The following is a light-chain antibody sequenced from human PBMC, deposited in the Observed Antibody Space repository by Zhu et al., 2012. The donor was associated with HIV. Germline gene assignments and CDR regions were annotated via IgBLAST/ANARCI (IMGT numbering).Light chain of an antibody. CDR1: QNVSSN. J-gene: IGKJ3*01. V-gene: IGKV3-15*01. CDR2: GAS. Sequence: EIVMTQSPATLSVSPEEGATLSCRASQNVSSNVAWYQQEPGQAPRLLIYGASTRATDVPARFSGRGSGTEFTLTISSLQSEDFALYYCQQYDNWPLFTFGPGTKVDIK. CDR3: QQYDNWPLFT.